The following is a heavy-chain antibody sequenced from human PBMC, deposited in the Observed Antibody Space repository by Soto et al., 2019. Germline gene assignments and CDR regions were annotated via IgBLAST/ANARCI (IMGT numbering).Heavy chain of an antibody. J-gene: IGHJ5*02. CDR1: GFALSSYW. CDR2: INPGGSRV. Sequence: EVQLVESGGGLVQPGGSLRLSCAPSGFALSSYWMHWVRQVPGKGLVWVSRINPGGSRVDYADSVRGRFTISRDDAKNTLFLKMNSLRAEDTAVYSCARVPVGVYGKFAPWGQGPLVTVSS. CDR3: ARVPVGVYGKFAP. D-gene: IGHD1-26*01. V-gene: IGHV3-74*01.